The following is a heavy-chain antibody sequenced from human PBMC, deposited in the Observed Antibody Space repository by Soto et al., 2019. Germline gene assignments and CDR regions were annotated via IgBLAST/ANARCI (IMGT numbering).Heavy chain of an antibody. D-gene: IGHD3-9*01. Sequence: PSETLSLTCTVSGGSISSYCWSWIRQPPGKGLEWIGYIYYSGSTNYNPSLKSRVTMSVDTSKNQFSLKLSSVTAADTAVYYCARDRLANWFDPWGQGTLVTVSS. CDR1: GGSISSYC. CDR2: IYYSGST. CDR3: ARDRLANWFDP. V-gene: IGHV4-59*01. J-gene: IGHJ5*02.